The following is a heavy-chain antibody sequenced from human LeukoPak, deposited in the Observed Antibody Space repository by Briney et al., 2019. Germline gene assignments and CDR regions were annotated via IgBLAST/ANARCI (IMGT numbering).Heavy chain of an antibody. V-gene: IGHV4-38-2*02. Sequence: SETLSLTCTVSGYSISSGYYWGWIRQPPGKGLEWIGSIYYSGSTYYNPSLKSRVTISVDTSKNQFSLKLSSVTAADTAVYYCARPAGGSYFFDYWGQGTLVTVSS. J-gene: IGHJ4*02. CDR1: GYSISSGYY. CDR3: ARPAGGSYFFDY. D-gene: IGHD1-26*01. CDR2: IYYSGST.